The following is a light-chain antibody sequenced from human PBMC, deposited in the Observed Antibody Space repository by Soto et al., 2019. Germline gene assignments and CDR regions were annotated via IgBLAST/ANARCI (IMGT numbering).Light chain of an antibody. Sequence: ETVMTQSPATLSVSPGDRATLSCRASQRVSSDLAWYRQKPGQAPRLLIYAASTRATGIPARFSGSGSGTEFTLTISSLQSEDFAVYYCQQYYDWPRTFGQGTRLEIK. V-gene: IGKV3-15*01. CDR2: AAS. J-gene: IGKJ5*01. CDR1: QRVSSD. CDR3: QQYYDWPRT.